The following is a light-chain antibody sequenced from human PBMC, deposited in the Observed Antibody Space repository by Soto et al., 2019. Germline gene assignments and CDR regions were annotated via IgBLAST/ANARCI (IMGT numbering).Light chain of an antibody. CDR1: SSKIGAGYD. CDR2: ANT. Sequence: QSVLTQPPSVSGAPGQRVTISCTGSSSKIGAGYDVHWYQHLAGTANKLLINANTNRPSGVPERFSGSKSGNSASLTITGLLADDEADYYCQSYDRSLSDFVFGSGTKVTVL. CDR3: QSYDRSLSDFV. J-gene: IGLJ1*01. V-gene: IGLV1-40*01.